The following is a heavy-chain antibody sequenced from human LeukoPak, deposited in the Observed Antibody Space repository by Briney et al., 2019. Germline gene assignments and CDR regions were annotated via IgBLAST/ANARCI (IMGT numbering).Heavy chain of an antibody. J-gene: IGHJ5*02. CDR2: IYPGDSDT. D-gene: IGHD6-13*01. V-gene: IGHV5-51*01. Sequence: GESLKISCKGSGYSFTNYWIGWVRQMPGKGLEWMGIIYPGDSDTRYSPSFQGQVIISADKSISTAYLQWSSLKASDTAMYYCARWVNSSSWYGGNNWFDPWGQGTLVTVSS. CDR3: ARWVNSSSWYGGNNWFDP. CDR1: GYSFTNYW.